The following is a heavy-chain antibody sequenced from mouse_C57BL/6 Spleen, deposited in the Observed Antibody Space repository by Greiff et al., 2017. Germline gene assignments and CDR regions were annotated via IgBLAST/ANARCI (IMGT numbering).Heavy chain of an antibody. CDR1: GFSLTSYG. CDR2: IWSGGST. CDR3: AKNKGHRWSYYCAMDY. J-gene: IGHJ4*01. Sequence: QVQLQQSGPGLVQPSQSLSITCTVSGFSLTSYGVHWVRQPPGKGLEWMGVIWSGGSTDYNAAFISRLSIRQDNTKSQAFFKMNSLQADDPAINDCAKNKGHRWSYYCAMDYWGQGTSVTVSS. D-gene: IGHD1-3*01. V-gene: IGHV2-4*01.